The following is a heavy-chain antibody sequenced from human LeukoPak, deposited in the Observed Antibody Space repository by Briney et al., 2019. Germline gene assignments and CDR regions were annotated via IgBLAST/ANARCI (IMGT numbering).Heavy chain of an antibody. D-gene: IGHD4-11*01. V-gene: IGHV3-74*01. CDR3: ARSSYSNGEANDY. CDR1: GFTFSSYW. Sequence: GGSLRLSCAASGFTFSSYWMHWVRQAPGKGLVWVSRINSDGSSTSYADSVKGRFTIPRDNAKNTLYLQMNSLRAEDTAVYYCARSSYSNGEANDYWGQGTLVTVSS. J-gene: IGHJ4*02. CDR2: INSDGSST.